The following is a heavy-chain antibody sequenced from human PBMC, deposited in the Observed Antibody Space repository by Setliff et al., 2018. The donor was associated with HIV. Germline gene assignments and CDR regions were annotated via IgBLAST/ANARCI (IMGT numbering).Heavy chain of an antibody. Sequence: WGSLRLSCAASGFTFSDYYMSWIRQAPGKGLEWVGTISYTGSTYYDSSIKSRVTISLDTSKNQFFLKLSSVTAADTAVYYCARRIDNSGSFPDKNWFDTWGQGSLVTVSS. CDR2: ISYTGST. V-gene: IGHV4-38-2*01. CDR3: ARRIDNSGSFPDKNWFDT. J-gene: IGHJ5*02. CDR1: GFTFSDYY. D-gene: IGHD3-10*01.